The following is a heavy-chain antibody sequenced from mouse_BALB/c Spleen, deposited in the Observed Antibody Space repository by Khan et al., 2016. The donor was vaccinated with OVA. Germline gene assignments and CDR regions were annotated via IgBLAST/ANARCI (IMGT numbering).Heavy chain of an antibody. V-gene: IGHV3-8*02. CDR2: ITYSGNI. D-gene: IGHD1-1*01. CDR3: ARSYGSWAMDY. CDR1: GDSITSGF. Sequence: EVQLQESGPSLVKPSQSLSLSCSVTGDSITSGFWNWIRQFPGNKFEYLGYITYSGNIYYNPSLKSRISIIPDTSNSQYYLQLNSVTTEDTAAYYCARSYGSWAMDYWGQGTSVTVSS. J-gene: IGHJ4*01.